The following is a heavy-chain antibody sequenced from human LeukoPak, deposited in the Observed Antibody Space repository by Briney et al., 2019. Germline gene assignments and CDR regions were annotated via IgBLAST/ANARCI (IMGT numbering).Heavy chain of an antibody. CDR2: LYYSGST. CDR3: ARVPTVTFFDY. V-gene: IGHV4-39*01. D-gene: IGHD4-17*01. CDR1: GGSINSYY. Sequence: SETLSLTCTVSGGSINSYYWSWIRQPPGKGLEWIGSLYYSGSTYYNPSLKSRVTISVDTSKNQFSLELSSVTAADTAVYYCARVPTVTFFDYWGQGTLVTVSS. J-gene: IGHJ4*02.